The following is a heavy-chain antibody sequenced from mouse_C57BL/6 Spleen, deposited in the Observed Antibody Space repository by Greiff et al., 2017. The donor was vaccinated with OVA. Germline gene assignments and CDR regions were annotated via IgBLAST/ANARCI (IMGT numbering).Heavy chain of an antibody. J-gene: IGHJ4*01. D-gene: IGHD2-1*01. CDR1: GFNIKDDY. CDR3: TNDYGNYALDY. Sequence: EVQLQQSGAELVRPGASVKLSCTASGFNIKDDYMHWVKQRPEQGLEWIGWIDPENGDTEYASKFQGKATITADTSSNTAYLQLSSLTSEDTAVYYCTNDYGNYALDYWGQGTSVTVSS. CDR2: IDPENGDT. V-gene: IGHV14-4*01.